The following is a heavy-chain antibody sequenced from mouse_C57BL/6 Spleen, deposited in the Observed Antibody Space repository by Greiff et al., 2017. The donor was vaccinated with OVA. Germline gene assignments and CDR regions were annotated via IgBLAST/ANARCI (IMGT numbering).Heavy chain of an antibody. V-gene: IGHV1-69*01. CDR2: IDPSDSYT. CDR3: ARWDRDYFDD. J-gene: IGHJ2*01. CDR1: GYTFTSYW. D-gene: IGHD2-14*01. Sequence: QVQLQQPGAELVMPGASVKLSCKASGYTFTSYWMHWVKQRPGQGLEWIGEIDPSDSYTNYNQKFKGKSTLTVDKSSSTAYMQLSSLTSEDSAVYYCARWDRDYFDDWGQGTTRTVSS.